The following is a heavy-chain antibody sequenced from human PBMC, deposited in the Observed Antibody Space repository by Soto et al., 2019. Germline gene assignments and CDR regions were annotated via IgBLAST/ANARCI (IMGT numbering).Heavy chain of an antibody. Sequence: SETLSLTCTVSGGSISSYYWSWIRQPPGKGLEWIGYIYYSGSTNYNPSLKSRVTISVDTSKNQFSLKLSSVPAADTAVYYCARHNSAAAGPPRSYYYYYYMDVWGKGTTVTVSS. CDR2: IYYSGST. D-gene: IGHD6-13*01. V-gene: IGHV4-59*08. CDR3: ARHNSAAAGPPRSYYYYYYMDV. J-gene: IGHJ6*03. CDR1: GGSISSYY.